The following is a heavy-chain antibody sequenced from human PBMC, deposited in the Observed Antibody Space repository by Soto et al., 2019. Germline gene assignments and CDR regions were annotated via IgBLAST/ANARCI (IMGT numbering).Heavy chain of an antibody. CDR3: AREYGLINSYKAFDI. V-gene: IGHV1-69*05. CDR2: IIPVAGNT. Sequence: GASVKVSCKASGGTFSSYAISWVRQAPGQGHEWMGGIIPVAGNTDYSQKFQVRITLSTDPFASTAFMELHSLTSEDTAVYYCAREYGLINSYKAFDIGGQGTMVTVSS. D-gene: IGHD3-10*01. CDR1: GGTFSSYA. J-gene: IGHJ3*02.